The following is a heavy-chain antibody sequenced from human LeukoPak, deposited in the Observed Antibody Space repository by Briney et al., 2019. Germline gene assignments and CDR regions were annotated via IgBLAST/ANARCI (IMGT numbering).Heavy chain of an antibody. CDR3: AKRYGDYVGVFDY. D-gene: IGHD4-17*01. CDR2: ISGSGGST. CDR1: GFTFSSYA. Sequence: SGGSLRLSCAASGFTFSSYAMSWVRQAPGKGLEWVSAISGSGGSTYYADSVKGRFTISRDNSKNTLYLQMNSLRAEDTAVYYCAKRYGDYVGVFDYWGQGTLVTVSS. J-gene: IGHJ4*02. V-gene: IGHV3-23*01.